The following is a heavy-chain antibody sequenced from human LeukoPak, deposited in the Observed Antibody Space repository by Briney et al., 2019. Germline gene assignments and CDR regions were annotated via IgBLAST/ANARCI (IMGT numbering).Heavy chain of an antibody. CDR2: ISAYSGDT. V-gene: IGHV1-18*01. CDR1: GGTFSSYA. Sequence: ASVKVSCKASGGTFSSYAISWVRQAPGQGLEWMGWISAYSGDTNYAQKFQGRATMTTDTSTSTAYMELRSLSSDDTAVYYCGRGPKADGPHHDMDVWGRGTTVTVSS. J-gene: IGHJ6*02. D-gene: IGHD2-8*01. CDR3: GRGPKADGPHHDMDV.